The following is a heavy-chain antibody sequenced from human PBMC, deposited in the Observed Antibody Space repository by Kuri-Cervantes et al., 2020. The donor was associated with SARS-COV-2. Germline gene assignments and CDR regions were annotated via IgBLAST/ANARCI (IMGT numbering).Heavy chain of an antibody. J-gene: IGHJ6*03. D-gene: IGHD3-3*01. CDR1: GFTFNSYA. CDR3: ASPFLGLRFLEWLFPKGYYYYYYMDV. CDR2: ISYDGSNK. V-gene: IGHV3-30-3*01. Sequence: GESLKISCAASGFTFNSYAMHWVRQAPGKGLEWVAVISYDGSNKYYADSVKGRFTISRDNSKNTLYLQMNSLRAEDTAVYYCASPFLGLRFLEWLFPKGYYYYYYMDVWGKGTTVTVSS.